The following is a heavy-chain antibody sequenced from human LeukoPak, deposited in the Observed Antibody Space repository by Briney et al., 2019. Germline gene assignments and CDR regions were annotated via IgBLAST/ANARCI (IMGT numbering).Heavy chain of an antibody. CDR1: GFTFSNAW. V-gene: IGHV3-23*01. J-gene: IGHJ2*01. CDR3: AKSINPRQLLTVYFDL. CDR2: ISGSGGST. D-gene: IGHD2-21*02. Sequence: GGSLRLSCAASGFTFSNAWMSWVRQAPGKGLEWVSAISGSGGSTYYADSVKGRFTISRDNSKNTLYLQMNSLRAEDTAVYYCAKSINPRQLLTVYFDLWGRGTLVTVSS.